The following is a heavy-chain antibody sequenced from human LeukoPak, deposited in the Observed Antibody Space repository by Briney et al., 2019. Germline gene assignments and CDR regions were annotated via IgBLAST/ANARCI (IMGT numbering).Heavy chain of an antibody. CDR1: GGSFSGYD. Sequence: SETLSLTCAVYGGSFSGYDWSWIRQPPGKGLEWMGEINHSGSTNYNPSLKSRVTISVDTSKNQFSLKLSSVTAADTAVYYCARGRGRYFDWLYEGCYYFDYWGQGTLVSVSS. CDR2: INHSGST. V-gene: IGHV4-34*01. CDR3: ARGRGRYFDWLYEGCYYFDY. D-gene: IGHD3-9*01. J-gene: IGHJ4*02.